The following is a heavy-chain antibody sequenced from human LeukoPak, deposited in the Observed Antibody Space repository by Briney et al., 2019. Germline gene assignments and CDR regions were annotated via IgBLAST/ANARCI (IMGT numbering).Heavy chain of an antibody. CDR1: GYSFTTYW. Sequence: GESLKISCKASGYSFTTYWIGWVRQMPGKGLEWMGIIYPADSTAHYSPSFQGQVTMSADQTITTAYLQWNSLKASDTAMYFCARTIAFYYDSRSYMDFWGQGTLVTVPS. CDR3: ARTIAFYYDSRSYMDF. CDR2: IYPADSTA. D-gene: IGHD3-22*01. J-gene: IGHJ4*02. V-gene: IGHV5-51*01.